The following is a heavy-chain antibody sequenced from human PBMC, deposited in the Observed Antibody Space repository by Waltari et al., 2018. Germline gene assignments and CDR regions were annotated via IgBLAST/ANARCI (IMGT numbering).Heavy chain of an antibody. CDR1: GGSISSYY. CDR3: ARGRITIVGVVIPYYYGRDV. D-gene: IGHD3-3*01. J-gene: IGHJ6*02. CDR2: SEYRGSN. V-gene: IGHV4-59*01. Sequence: QVQLQESGPGLVKPSETLSLTCTVSGGSISSYYWSWIRQPPGKGLEWIGYSEYRGSNNYNPSLKSRVTISGDTSKNQFSLKLSSVTAADTAVYYCARGRITIVGVVIPYYYGRDVWGQGTTVTVSS.